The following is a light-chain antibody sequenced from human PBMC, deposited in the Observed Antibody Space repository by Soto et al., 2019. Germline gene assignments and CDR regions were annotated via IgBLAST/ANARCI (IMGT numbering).Light chain of an antibody. V-gene: IGKV3D-20*02. CDR3: QQRSNWPIT. J-gene: IGKJ5*01. Sequence: EIVLTQSPGTLSLSPGERATLSCRASQSVSSSYLAWYQQKPGQAPRFLIYDASNRATGIPARFSGSGSGTDFTLTISSLEPEDFAVYYCQQRSNWPITFGQGTRLEIK. CDR1: QSVSSSY. CDR2: DAS.